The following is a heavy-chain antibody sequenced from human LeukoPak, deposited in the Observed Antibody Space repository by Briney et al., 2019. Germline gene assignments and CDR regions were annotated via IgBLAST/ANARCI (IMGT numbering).Heavy chain of an antibody. V-gene: IGHV3-21*01. D-gene: IGHD3-22*01. J-gene: IGHJ4*02. CDR3: ARAVITMIPEGGYFDY. CDR1: GFTFSSYS. Sequence: GGSLRLSCAASGFTFSSYSMNWVRQAPGKGLEWVSSISSSSSYIYYADSVKGRFTISRDKAKNSLYLQMNSLRAEDTAVYYCARAVITMIPEGGYFDYWGQGTLVTVSS. CDR2: ISSSSSYI.